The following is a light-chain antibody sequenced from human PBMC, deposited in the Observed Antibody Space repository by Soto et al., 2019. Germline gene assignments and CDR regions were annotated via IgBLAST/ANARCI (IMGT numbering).Light chain of an antibody. V-gene: IGKV3-20*01. CDR2: GAS. J-gene: IGKJ1*01. CDR3: QQYGFSFRA. Sequence: EILLTQSPGTLSLSRGERATLSCRASQSVSSTYLSWYQLKPGQAPRLLIYGASTRATGIPDRFSGSGSGTDFTLTISRLEPEDFAVYYCQQYGFSFRAFGQGTKV. CDR1: QSVSSTY.